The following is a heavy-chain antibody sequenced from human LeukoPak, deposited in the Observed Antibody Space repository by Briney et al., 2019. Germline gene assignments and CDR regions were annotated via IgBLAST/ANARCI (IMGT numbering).Heavy chain of an antibody. J-gene: IGHJ4*02. D-gene: IGHD4-23*01. Sequence: ASVKVSCKASGHTFTGHYMHWVRQAPGQGLEWMGWINPNSGGTNYAQKFQGRVTMTRDTSISTAYMELSRLRSDDTAVYYCARLSTVVTHFDYWGQGTLVTVSP. CDR1: GHTFTGHY. CDR2: INPNSGGT. CDR3: ARLSTVVTHFDY. V-gene: IGHV1-2*02.